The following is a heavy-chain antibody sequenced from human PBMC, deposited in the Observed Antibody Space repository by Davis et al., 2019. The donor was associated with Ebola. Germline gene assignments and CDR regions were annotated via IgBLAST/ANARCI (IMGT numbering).Heavy chain of an antibody. V-gene: IGHV4-59*01. Sequence: SETLSLTCTVSGGSISSSYWSWIRQPPGKGLEWIGYIYYSESTNYNPSLKSRVTISVDTSKNQSSLKLSSVTAADTAVYYCARDSRWLVPGTYYYYGMDVWGQGTTVTVSS. J-gene: IGHJ6*02. CDR3: ARDSRWLVPGTYYYYGMDV. CDR1: GGSISSSY. CDR2: IYYSEST. D-gene: IGHD6-19*01.